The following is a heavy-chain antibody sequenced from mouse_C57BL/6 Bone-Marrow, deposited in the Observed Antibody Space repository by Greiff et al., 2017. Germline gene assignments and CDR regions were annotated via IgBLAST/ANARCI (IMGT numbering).Heavy chain of an antibody. Sequence: VKLMESGAELARPGASVKLSCKASGYTFTSYGISWVKQRTGQGLEWIGEIYPRSGNTYYNEKFKGKATLTADKSSSTAYMELRSLTSEDSAVYFWARSGGWLLRDFDYWGQGTTLTVSS. CDR1: GYTFTSYG. D-gene: IGHD2-3*01. CDR3: ARSGGWLLRDFDY. J-gene: IGHJ2*01. CDR2: IYPRSGNT. V-gene: IGHV1-81*01.